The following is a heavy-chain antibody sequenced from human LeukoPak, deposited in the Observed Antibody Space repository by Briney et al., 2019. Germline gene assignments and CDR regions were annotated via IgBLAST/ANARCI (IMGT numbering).Heavy chain of an antibody. CDR1: GGSISSSSYY. J-gene: IGHJ5*02. V-gene: IGHV4-39*01. CDR2: IYYSGSA. D-gene: IGHD3-22*01. CDR3: ARHPGRRYYDSSGYYTAAGWFDP. Sequence: PSETLSLTCTVSGGSISSSSYYWGWIRQAPGKGPEWIGSIYYSGSAYYNPSLKSRVTISVDTSKNQFSLKLSSVTAADTAVYYCARHPGRRYYDSSGYYTAAGWFDPWGQGTLVTVSS.